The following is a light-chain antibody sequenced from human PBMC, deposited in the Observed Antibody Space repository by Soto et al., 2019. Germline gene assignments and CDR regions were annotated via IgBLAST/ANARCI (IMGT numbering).Light chain of an antibody. CDR2: EVS. J-gene: IGLJ2*01. V-gene: IGLV2-14*01. CDR3: SSYTSSSTLGV. Sequence: QSVLTQPASVSGSPGQSITISCTGTSSDVGAYNYVSWYQQHPGKAPKLMIYEVSNRPSGVSNRFSGSKSGNTASLTISGLQAEDEADYYCSSYTSSSTLGVFGGGTTLTVL. CDR1: SSDVGAYNY.